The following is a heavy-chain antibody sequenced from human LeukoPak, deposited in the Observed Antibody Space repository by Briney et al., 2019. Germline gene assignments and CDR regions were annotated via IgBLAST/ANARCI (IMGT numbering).Heavy chain of an antibody. CDR2: IYSGGST. V-gene: IGHV3-53*04. J-gene: IGHJ3*02. CDR3: ARDAYYYGSGTGAFDI. D-gene: IGHD3-10*01. Sequence: GGSLRLSCAASGFTVSSNYMRWVRQAPGKGLEWGSVIYSGGSTYYADSVKGRFTISRHNSKNTLYLQMDSLRAEDTAVYYCARDAYYYGSGTGAFDIWGQGTVVTVSS. CDR1: GFTVSSNY.